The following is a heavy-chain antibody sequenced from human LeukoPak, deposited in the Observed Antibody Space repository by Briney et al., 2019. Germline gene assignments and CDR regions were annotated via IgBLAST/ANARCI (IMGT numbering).Heavy chain of an antibody. CDR2: INHSGST. D-gene: IGHD6-19*01. CDR3: ARRPSSGWYFQH. CDR1: GGSISSYY. V-gene: IGHV4-34*01. Sequence: PSETLSLTCTVSGGSISSYYWSWIRQPPGKGLEWIGEINHSGSTNYNPSLKSRVTISVDTSKNQFSLKLSSVTAADTAVYYCARRPSSGWYFQHWGQGTLVTVSS. J-gene: IGHJ1*01.